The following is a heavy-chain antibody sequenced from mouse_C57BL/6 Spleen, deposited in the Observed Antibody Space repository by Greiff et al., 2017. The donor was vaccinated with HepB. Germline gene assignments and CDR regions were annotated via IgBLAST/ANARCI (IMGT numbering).Heavy chain of an antibody. Sequence: VQLQQSGAELVRPGASVKLSCTASGFNIKDDYMHWVKQRPEQGLEWIGWIDPENGDTEYASKFQGKATITADTSANTAYLQLSSLTSEDTAVDYCTRDSSGYSFDYWGQGTTLTVSS. CDR2: IDPENGDT. D-gene: IGHD3-2*02. CDR3: TRDSSGYSFDY. CDR1: GFNIKDDY. J-gene: IGHJ2*01. V-gene: IGHV14-4*01.